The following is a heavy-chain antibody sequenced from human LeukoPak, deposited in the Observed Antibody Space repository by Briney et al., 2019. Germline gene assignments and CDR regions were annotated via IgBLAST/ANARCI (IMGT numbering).Heavy chain of an antibody. CDR3: ATADGGSSGYYVY. J-gene: IGHJ4*03. V-gene: IGHV3-48*02. CDR2: IINSGLAI. D-gene: IGHD6-19*01. Sequence: GRSLRLSCAASGFVSSNYGMNWVRQAPGRGLEWVSKIINSGLAICYADSVRGRFTVSRANAKNSLYLQMDSLRDEDTAVYYCATADGGSSGYYVYWGQGTQVTVSS. CDR1: GFVSSNYG.